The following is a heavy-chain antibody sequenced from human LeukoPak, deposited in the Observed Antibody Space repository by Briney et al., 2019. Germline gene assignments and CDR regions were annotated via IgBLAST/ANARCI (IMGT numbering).Heavy chain of an antibody. V-gene: IGHV4-4*07. J-gene: IGHJ4*02. CDR2: IYISGIT. D-gene: IGHD1-14*01. Sequence: SETLSLTCTVSGGSISSYYWNWIRQPAGKGLEWIGRIYISGITNYKPSLKSRVTISIDTSKNQFSLKLTSVTAADTAVYYCARGTAGVGPDYWGQGTLVTVSS. CDR1: GGSISSYY. CDR3: ARGTAGVGPDY.